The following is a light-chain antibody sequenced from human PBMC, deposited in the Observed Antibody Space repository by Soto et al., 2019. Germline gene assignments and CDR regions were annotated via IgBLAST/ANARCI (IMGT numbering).Light chain of an antibody. Sequence: SVYPGARATLSCRATEGVSRNLAKYQQKPGQAPRILIYDASTRATGMPDRCSGGGSGAEFTLTTSSRLPSDFVGTYYCHYNNCPPLTFGQGTRLDIK. CDR2: DAS. CDR1: EGVSRN. J-gene: IGKJ1*01. V-gene: IGKV3-15*01. CDR3: CHYNNCPPLT.